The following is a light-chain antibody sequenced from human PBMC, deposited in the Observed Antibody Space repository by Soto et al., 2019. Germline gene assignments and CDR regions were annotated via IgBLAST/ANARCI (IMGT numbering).Light chain of an antibody. CDR2: DAS. V-gene: IGKV1-33*01. CDR3: QQYADLLFT. J-gene: IGKJ4*01. CDR1: QDIKYY. Sequence: DLQMTQSPSSLSASVGDRVIITCQATQDIKYYLNWYQQKPGKAPKLLIYDASNLETGVPSRFSGRGSGTHFIFTIDSLQPEDTATYYCQQYADLLFTFGGGTKVAIK.